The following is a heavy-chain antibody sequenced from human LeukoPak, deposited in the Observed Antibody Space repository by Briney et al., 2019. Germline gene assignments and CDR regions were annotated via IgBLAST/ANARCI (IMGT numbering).Heavy chain of an antibody. CDR3: ARGRSSSWYDP. J-gene: IGHJ5*02. CDR2: ISTYNGHT. Sequence: ASVKVSCKASGYTFINYGISWVRQAPGQGLEWMGWISTYNGHTKYAQKLQGRVTMTTDTSTSTAYMELRSLRSDDTAVYYCARGRSSSWYDPWGQGTLVTVSS. CDR1: GYTFINYG. D-gene: IGHD6-13*01. V-gene: IGHV1-18*01.